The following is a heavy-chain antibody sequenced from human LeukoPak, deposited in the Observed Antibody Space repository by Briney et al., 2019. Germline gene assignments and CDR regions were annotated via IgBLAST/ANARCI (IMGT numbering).Heavy chain of an antibody. V-gene: IGHV3-23*01. Sequence: GGSLRLSCAASGFTFSSYGMSWVRRAPGKGPERVSGISGSGGNTYYADSVKGRFTISRDNSQNTLYLQMNTLRAEETAVYYCTKVVSGYHFDYWGQGTLVTVSS. CDR2: ISGSGGNT. CDR3: TKVVSGYHFDY. D-gene: IGHD5-12*01. CDR1: GFTFSSYG. J-gene: IGHJ4*02.